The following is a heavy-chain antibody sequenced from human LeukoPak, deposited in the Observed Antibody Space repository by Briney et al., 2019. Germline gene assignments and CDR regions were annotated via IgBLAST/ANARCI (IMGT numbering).Heavy chain of an antibody. CDR2: ISGNSGAT. J-gene: IGHJ6*03. CDR1: GFTFSSYP. V-gene: IGHV3-23*01. Sequence: PGGTLRLSCATSGFTFSSYPMSWVRQAPGRGLEWVSGISGNSGATYYADSVKGRFTISRDNAKNSLYLQMNSLRAEEPALYYCARRRRSSIRWLDDYYYYIDVWGKGSTVTVSS. CDR3: ARRRRSSIRWLDDYYYYIDV. D-gene: IGHD4-23*01.